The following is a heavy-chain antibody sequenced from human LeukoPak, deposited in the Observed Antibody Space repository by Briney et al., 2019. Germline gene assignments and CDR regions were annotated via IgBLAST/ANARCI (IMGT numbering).Heavy chain of an antibody. CDR3: AKGGSYYDY. CDR1: GFTFSSYG. CDR2: ISYDGSNK. V-gene: IGHV3-30*18. J-gene: IGHJ4*02. Sequence: GRSLRLSCAASGFTFSSYGMHWVRQAPGKGLEWVAVISYDGSNKYYADSVKGRFTISRDNSKNTLYLQMNSLRAEDTAGYYCAKGGSYYDYWGQGTLVTVSS. D-gene: IGHD3-16*01.